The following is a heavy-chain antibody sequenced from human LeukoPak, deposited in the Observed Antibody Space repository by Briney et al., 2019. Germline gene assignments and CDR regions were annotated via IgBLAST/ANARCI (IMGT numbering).Heavy chain of an antibody. J-gene: IGHJ5*01. CDR2: VSYEGTIK. V-gene: IGHV3-30*03. Sequence: GGSLRLSCAASGFIFSSYGMHWVRQAPGKGLEWVAVVSYEGTIKYYTDSAKGRFTISRDNSGNIISLQMNNLTTEDTAIYYCAREKFDSWGQGALVTVSP. CDR3: AREKFDS. CDR1: GFIFSSYG.